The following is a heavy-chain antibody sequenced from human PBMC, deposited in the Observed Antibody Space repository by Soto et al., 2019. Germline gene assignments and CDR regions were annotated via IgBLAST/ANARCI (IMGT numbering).Heavy chain of an antibody. J-gene: IGHJ4*02. CDR2: ISSSIDYI. V-gene: IGHV3-21*06. Sequence: GGSLRLSCSASGFTFTSYTMNWVRQAPGKGLEWVSSISSSIDYIYYADSMKGRVTISRDNAKNSLFLDMNSLTGEDTAVYYCARARVYATGPLDFWGQGTLVTVSS. CDR1: GFTFTSYT. CDR3: ARARVYATGPLDF. D-gene: IGHD6-13*01.